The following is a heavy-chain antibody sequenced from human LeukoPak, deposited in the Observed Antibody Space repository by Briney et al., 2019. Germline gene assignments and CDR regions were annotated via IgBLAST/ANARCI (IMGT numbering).Heavy chain of an antibody. CDR3: ARGHSSSWYPFDY. V-gene: IGHV4-34*01. CDR1: GGSFSGYY. Sequence: PSETLSLTCAVYGGSFSGYYWSWIRQPPGKGLECIGEINHSGSTNYNPSLKSRVTISVDTSKNQFSLKLSSVTAADTAVYYCARGHSSSWYPFDYWGQGTLVTVSS. CDR2: INHSGST. J-gene: IGHJ4*02. D-gene: IGHD6-13*01.